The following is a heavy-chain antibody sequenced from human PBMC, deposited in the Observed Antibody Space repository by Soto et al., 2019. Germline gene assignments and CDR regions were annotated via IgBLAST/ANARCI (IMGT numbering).Heavy chain of an antibody. Sequence: SETLSLTCTVSGGSISSGGYYWSWIRQHPGKGLEWIGYIYYSGSTYYNPSLKSRVTISVDTSKNQFSLKLSSVTAAVTAVYYCARVPVSQRLRWYFDYWGQGTLVTVSS. J-gene: IGHJ4*02. CDR2: IYYSGST. D-gene: IGHD4-17*01. CDR3: ARVPVSQRLRWYFDY. V-gene: IGHV4-31*03. CDR1: GGSISSGGYY.